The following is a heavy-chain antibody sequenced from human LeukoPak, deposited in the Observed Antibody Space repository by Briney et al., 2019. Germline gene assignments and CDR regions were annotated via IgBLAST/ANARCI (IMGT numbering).Heavy chain of an antibody. CDR3: ARDRGYSGYEPLIDS. CDR1: GGSISSGNYY. D-gene: IGHD5-12*01. CDR2: IYTSGST. J-gene: IGHJ4*02. V-gene: IGHV4-61*09. Sequence: SETLSLTCTVSGGSISSGNYYWTWIRQPAGKGLEWIRHIYTSGSTNYNPSLKSRVTISVDTSKNQFSLKLSSVTAADTAVYYCARDRGYSGYEPLIDSWGQGTLVTVSS.